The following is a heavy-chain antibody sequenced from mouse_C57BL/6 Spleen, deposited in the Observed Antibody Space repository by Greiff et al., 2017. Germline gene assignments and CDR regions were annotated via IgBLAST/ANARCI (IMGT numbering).Heavy chain of an antibody. CDR1: GYTFTDYY. V-gene: IGHV1-76*01. CDR2: IYPGSGNT. J-gene: IGHJ4*01. D-gene: IGHD1-1*01. CDR3: ATITTVVATYYAMDY. Sequence: VKVVESGAELVRPGASVKLSCKASGYTFTDYYINWVKQRPGQGLEWIARIYPGSGNTYYNEKFKGKATLTAEKSSSTAYMQLSSLTSEDSAVYFCATITTVVATYYAMDYWGQGTSVTVSS.